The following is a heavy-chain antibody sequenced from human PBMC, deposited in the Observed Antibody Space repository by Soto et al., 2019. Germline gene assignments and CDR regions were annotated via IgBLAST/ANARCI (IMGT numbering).Heavy chain of an antibody. CDR1: GYNFNMYW. V-gene: IGHV5-51*01. CDR2: IYPGDSDA. CDR3: ARLSVDSFDN. J-gene: IGHJ3*02. Sequence: PGESLKISCKGSGYNFNMYWIGWVRQMPGKGLEWMGIIYPGDSDARYSPSFQGQVTMSADKSISTVYLQWSSLKASDTAMYYCARLSVDSFDNGGQGTMDTVSS.